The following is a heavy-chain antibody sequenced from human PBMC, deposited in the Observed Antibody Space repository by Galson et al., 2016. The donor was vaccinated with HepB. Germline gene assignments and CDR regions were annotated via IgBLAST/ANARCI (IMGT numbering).Heavy chain of an antibody. J-gene: IGHJ3*02. V-gene: IGHV3-30*04. Sequence: SLRLSCAASGFPFRSFAMVWVRQAPGKGLEWVSVISHDGRSDFYADSVKGRFFISRDNSENTLYLQTNSLRAEDTAVYYCARDYYYGSGDAFDIWGQGTKVTVSS. CDR1: GFPFRSFA. CDR2: ISHDGRSD. CDR3: ARDYYYGSGDAFDI. D-gene: IGHD3-10*01.